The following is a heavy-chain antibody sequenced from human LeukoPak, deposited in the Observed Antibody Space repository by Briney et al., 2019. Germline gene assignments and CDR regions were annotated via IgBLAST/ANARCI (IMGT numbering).Heavy chain of an antibody. CDR1: GFTFSNYA. CDR3: AKVADSGLGFWVFNP. J-gene: IGHJ5*02. CDR2: TSGSGTHT. Sequence: PGGSLRLSCAASGFTFSNYAMSWVRQAPGKGLEWVSATSGSGTHTYYADSVKGRFTLSRDNSKNMVYLQMNSLRAADTPVYYCAKVADSGLGFWVFNPWGQGTRVTVSS. D-gene: IGHD6-19*01. V-gene: IGHV3-23*01.